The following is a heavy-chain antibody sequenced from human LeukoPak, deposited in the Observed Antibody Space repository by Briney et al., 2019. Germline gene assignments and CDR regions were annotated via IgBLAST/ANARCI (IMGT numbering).Heavy chain of an antibody. CDR3: ATERKYDYYFDY. Sequence: ASVKVPCKASGYTFTSYDTNWARQATGQGLEWMGWMNPNSGNTGYAQKFQCKVTMTRKTSIRTAYMELSSMRSEDTAVYYCATERKYDYYFDYWGQGTLVTVSS. D-gene: IGHD3-3*01. J-gene: IGHJ4*02. CDR2: MNPNSGNT. CDR1: GYTFTSYD. V-gene: IGHV1-8*01.